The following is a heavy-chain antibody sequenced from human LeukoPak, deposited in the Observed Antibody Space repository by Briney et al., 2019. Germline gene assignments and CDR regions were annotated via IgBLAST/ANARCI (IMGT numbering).Heavy chain of an antibody. D-gene: IGHD3/OR15-3a*01. CDR3: ARDGTGYLDYYFDY. Sequence: SETLSLTCTVSGGSISSYYWSWIRQPAGKGLEWIGRIYTSGSTNYNPSLKSRVTISADTSKNQFSLKLSSVTAADTAVYYCARDGTGYLDYYFDYWGQGTLVTVSS. CDR2: IYTSGST. V-gene: IGHV4-4*07. CDR1: GGSISSYY. J-gene: IGHJ4*02.